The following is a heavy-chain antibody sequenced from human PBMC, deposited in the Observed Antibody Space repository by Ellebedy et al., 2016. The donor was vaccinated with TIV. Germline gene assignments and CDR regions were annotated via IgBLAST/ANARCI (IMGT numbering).Heavy chain of an antibody. D-gene: IGHD5-18*01. CDR3: ARVQLWPPSYFDY. CDR1: GDTFGSYA. CDR2: VIPIFDAA. V-gene: IGHV1-69*06. J-gene: IGHJ4*02. Sequence: SVKVSCXASGDTFGSYALSWVRQAPGQGLEWMGGVIPIFDAAVYAQKFQGRVTITADKSTSTVYMELSSLRSEDTAVYYCARVQLWPPSYFDYWGQGTLVTVSS.